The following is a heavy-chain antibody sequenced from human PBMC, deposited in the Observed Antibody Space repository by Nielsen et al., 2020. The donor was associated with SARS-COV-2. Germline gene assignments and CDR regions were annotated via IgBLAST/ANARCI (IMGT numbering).Heavy chain of an antibody. Sequence: ASVKVSCKASGYTFTGYYMHWVRQAPGQGLEWMGWINPNSGGTNYAQKFQGRVTMTRDTSISTAYMELSRLRSDDTAVYYCASHYYDSSGFLWAPDYWGQGTRVTVSS. V-gene: IGHV1-2*02. D-gene: IGHD3-22*01. CDR3: ASHYYDSSGFLWAPDY. J-gene: IGHJ4*02. CDR2: INPNSGGT. CDR1: GYTFTGYY.